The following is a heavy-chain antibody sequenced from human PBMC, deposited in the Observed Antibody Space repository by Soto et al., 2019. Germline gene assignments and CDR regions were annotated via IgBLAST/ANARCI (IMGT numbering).Heavy chain of an antibody. CDR2: IYSSGRT. CDR1: GDSISSYY. Sequence: SETLSLTCTVSGDSISSYYWSWIRQSAGKGLEWIGRIYSSGRTNYNPSLKSRVTMSVDTSNNQFSLKLSSVTAADTAVYYCARVGVVPAADPYYYYGTDVWGEGTPVTVYS. CDR3: ARVGVVPAADPYYYYGTDV. V-gene: IGHV4-4*07. D-gene: IGHD2-2*01. J-gene: IGHJ6*04.